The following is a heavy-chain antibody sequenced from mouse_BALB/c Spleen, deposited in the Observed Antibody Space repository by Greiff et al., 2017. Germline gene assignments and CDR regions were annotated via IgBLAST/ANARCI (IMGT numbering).Heavy chain of an antibody. V-gene: IGHV14-3*02. CDR1: GFNIKDTY. J-gene: IGHJ3*01. CDR3: APANWDGAY. D-gene: IGHD4-1*01. Sequence: EVKLMESGAELVKPGASVKLSCTASGFNIKDTYMHWVKQRPEQGLEWIGRIDPANGNTKYDPKFQGKATITADTSSNTAYLQLSSLTSEDTAVYYCAPANWDGAYWGQGTLVTVSA. CDR2: IDPANGNT.